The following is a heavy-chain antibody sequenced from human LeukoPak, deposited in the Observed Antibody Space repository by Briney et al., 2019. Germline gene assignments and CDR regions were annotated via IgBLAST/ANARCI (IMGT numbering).Heavy chain of an antibody. V-gene: IGHV1-18*01. J-gene: IGHJ6*03. CDR3: ASLLFCSGGSCPDPYYMDV. CDR1: GGTFSSYA. CDR2: ISAYNGNT. D-gene: IGHD2-15*01. Sequence: AASVKVSCKASGGTFSSYAISWVRQAPGQGLEWMGWISAYNGNTNYAQKLQGRVTMTTDTSTSTAYMELRSLRSDDTAVYYCASLLFCSGGSCPDPYYMDVWGKGTTVTVSS.